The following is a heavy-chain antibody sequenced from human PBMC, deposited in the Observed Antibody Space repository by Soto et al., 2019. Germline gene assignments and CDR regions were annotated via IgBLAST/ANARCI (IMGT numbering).Heavy chain of an antibody. V-gene: IGHV3-53*04. J-gene: IGHJ3*02. CDR3: ARVGAMGAFDI. CDR1: GFIVSSNY. D-gene: IGHD1-26*01. CDR2: IYSGGNT. Sequence: GGSLSLSCAASGFIVSSNYMTWVRQAPGKGLEWVSAIYSGGNTYYADSVKSRFTISRHNSENTLYLQMNSLRPEDTAVYYCARVGAMGAFDIWGQGTMVTVSS.